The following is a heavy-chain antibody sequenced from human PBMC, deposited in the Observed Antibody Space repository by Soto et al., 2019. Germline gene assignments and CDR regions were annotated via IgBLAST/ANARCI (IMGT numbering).Heavy chain of an antibody. Sequence: GASVKVSCKASGYTFTSYGISWVRQAPGQGLEWMGWISAYNGNTNYAQKLQGRVTMTTDTSTSTAYMELRSLRSDDTAVYYCARDQYDFWSGYHPFDYWGQGTLVTVSS. CDR1: GYTFTSYG. CDR2: ISAYNGNT. D-gene: IGHD3-3*01. CDR3: ARDQYDFWSGYHPFDY. J-gene: IGHJ4*02. V-gene: IGHV1-18*01.